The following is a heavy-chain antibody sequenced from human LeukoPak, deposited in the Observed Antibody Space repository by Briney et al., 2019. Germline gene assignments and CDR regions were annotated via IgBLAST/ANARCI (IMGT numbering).Heavy chain of an antibody. D-gene: IGHD3-22*01. CDR2: ISAYNGNT. V-gene: IGHV1-18*01. CDR3: ARLYYHDSSGYYYGNWFDP. Sequence: ASVKVSCKASGYTFTSYGISWVRQAPGQGLEWMGWISAYNGNTNYAQKLQGRVTMTTDTSTSTAYMELRSLRSDDTAVYYCARLYYHDSSGYYYGNWFDPWGQGTLVTVSS. J-gene: IGHJ5*02. CDR1: GYTFTSYG.